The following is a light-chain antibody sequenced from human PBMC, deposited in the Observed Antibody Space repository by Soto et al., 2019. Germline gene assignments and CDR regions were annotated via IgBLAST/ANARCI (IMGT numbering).Light chain of an antibody. CDR1: SSNIGAGYD. CDR3: QSYDSSLSGVV. V-gene: IGLV1-40*01. CDR2: GNS. J-gene: IGLJ2*01. Sequence: QAVLTQPPSVSGAPGQRVTISCTGSSSNIGAGYDVHWYQQLPGTAPKLLIYGNSNRPSGVPDRFSGSKSGTSASLAITRLQAADEADYYCQSYDSSLSGVVFGGGTKVTVL.